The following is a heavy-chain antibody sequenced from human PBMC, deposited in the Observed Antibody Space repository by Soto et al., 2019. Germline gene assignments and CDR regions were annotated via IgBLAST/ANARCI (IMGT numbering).Heavy chain of an antibody. J-gene: IGHJ3*02. CDR3: AGGYSPGHDAFDI. V-gene: IGHV5-51*01. CDR2: IYPGDSDT. CDR1: GYSLTSYW. Sequence: PGEALTFSCEGSGYSLTSYWIGWVRQMPGKGLEWMGIIYPGDSDTRYSPSLQGQVTISADKSISTAYLQWSSLKASDTAMYYCAGGYSPGHDAFDIWGQGTMVTVSS. D-gene: IGHD2-15*01.